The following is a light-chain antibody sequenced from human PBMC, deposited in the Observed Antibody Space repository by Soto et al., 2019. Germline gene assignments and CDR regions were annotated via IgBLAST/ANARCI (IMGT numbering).Light chain of an antibody. CDR3: VSFAGGTYV. J-gene: IGLJ1*01. V-gene: IGLV2-8*01. CDR2: DVN. CDR1: SSDVGAYIF. Sequence: QSALTQPPSASGSPGQSVTISYTGTSSDVGAYIFVSWYQQHPGKAPKLMVYDVNRRPPGVPDRFFGSKSGNTASLTVSGLQAEDEADYYCVSFAGGTYVFGTGTKLTVL.